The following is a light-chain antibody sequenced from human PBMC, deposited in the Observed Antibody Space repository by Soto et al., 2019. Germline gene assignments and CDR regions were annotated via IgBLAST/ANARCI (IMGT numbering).Light chain of an antibody. CDR2: GAS. V-gene: IGKV3-15*01. CDR3: HQYNNWPRT. J-gene: IGKJ2*01. CDR1: QSVSSD. Sequence: EIVMTQSPATLSVSPGERATLSCRASQSVSSDLAWYQQKPGQAPRLLIYGASSRATGLPASFSGSGSGTEFTLTISSLQSADFAVYYCHQYNNWPRTFGQGTKLEIK.